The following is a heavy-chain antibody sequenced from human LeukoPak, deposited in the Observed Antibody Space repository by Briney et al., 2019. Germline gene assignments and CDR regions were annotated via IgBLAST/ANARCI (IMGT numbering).Heavy chain of an antibody. CDR1: GGSVSSSSYY. Sequence: SETLSLTCSVSGGSVSSSSYYWSWIRQHPGKGLEWIGYIYYSGSTYYNPSLKSRVTISVDTSKNQFSLKLSSVTAADTAVYYCARGPNGRYCSGGSCYSDYYYYMDVWGKGTTVTAS. CDR2: IYYSGST. J-gene: IGHJ6*03. D-gene: IGHD2-15*01. V-gene: IGHV4-31*03. CDR3: ARGPNGRYCSGGSCYSDYYYYMDV.